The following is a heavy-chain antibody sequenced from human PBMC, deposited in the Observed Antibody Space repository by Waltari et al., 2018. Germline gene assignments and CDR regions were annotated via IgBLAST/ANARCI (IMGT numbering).Heavy chain of an antibody. CDR3: ARAWGWRYSSGWQGYFQH. Sequence: QVQLQQWGAGLLKPSETLSLTCAVYGGSFSGYYWSWIRQPPGKGLEWIGEINHSGSTNYNPSLKSRVTISVDTSKNQFSLKLSSVTAADTAVYYCARAWGWRYSSGWQGYFQHWGQGTLVTVSS. CDR2: INHSGST. D-gene: IGHD6-19*01. CDR1: GGSFSGYY. J-gene: IGHJ1*01. V-gene: IGHV4-34*01.